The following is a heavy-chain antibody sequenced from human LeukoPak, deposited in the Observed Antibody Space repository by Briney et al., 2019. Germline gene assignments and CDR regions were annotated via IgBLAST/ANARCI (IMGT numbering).Heavy chain of an antibody. D-gene: IGHD2-2*01. CDR3: ARAYCSSTSCYANPSFDP. Sequence: ASVKVSCKASGYTFTSYGISWVRQAPGQGLEWMGWISAYNGSTNYAQKLQGRVTMTTDTSTSTAYMELRSLRSDDTAVYYCARAYCSSTSCYANPSFDPWGQGTLVTVSS. V-gene: IGHV1-18*01. CDR2: ISAYNGST. J-gene: IGHJ5*02. CDR1: GYTFTSYG.